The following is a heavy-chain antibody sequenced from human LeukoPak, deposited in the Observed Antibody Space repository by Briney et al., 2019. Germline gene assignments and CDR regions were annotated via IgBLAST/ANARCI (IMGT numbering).Heavy chain of an antibody. D-gene: IGHD6-19*01. V-gene: IGHV6-1*01. Sequence: SQTLSLTCAISGDSVSSNSAAWNWIRQSPSRGLEWLGRTYYRSKWNYDYALSVRSRISINPDTSNNQFSLHLNSVTPEDTAVYYCARGQWVMRGAPNWFDSWGQGTLVTVSS. CDR3: ARGQWVMRGAPNWFDS. J-gene: IGHJ5*01. CDR1: GDSVSSNSAA. CDR2: TYYRSKWNY.